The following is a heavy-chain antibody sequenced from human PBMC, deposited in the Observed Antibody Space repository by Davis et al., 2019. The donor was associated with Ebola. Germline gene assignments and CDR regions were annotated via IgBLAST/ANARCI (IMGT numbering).Heavy chain of an antibody. Sequence: GESLKISCAASGFTFSNYGMNWVRQAPGKGLEWVSSISDNNDDTYYADSVKGRFTISRDNSRNTLYLHMNSLRAEDTAVYYCAKDQQWSYYFDYWGQGTLVTVSS. CDR3: AKDQQWSYYFDY. J-gene: IGHJ4*02. CDR2: ISDNNDDT. V-gene: IGHV3-23*01. D-gene: IGHD6-19*01. CDR1: GFTFSNYG.